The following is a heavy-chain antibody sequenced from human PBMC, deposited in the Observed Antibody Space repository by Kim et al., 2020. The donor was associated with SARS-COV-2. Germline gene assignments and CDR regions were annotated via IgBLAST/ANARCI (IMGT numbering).Heavy chain of an antibody. V-gene: IGHV3-30*18. CDR2: ISYEGSNK. CDR3: AKSFSGSSFGYDY. CDR1: GFTFNNYG. D-gene: IGHD1-26*01. Sequence: GGSLRLSCAASGFTFNNYGMHWVRQAPGKGLEWVAVISYEGSNKYYADSVKGRFTISRDNSKNTLYLQMNSLRIEDTAVYYCAKSFSGSSFGYDYWGQGTLGTVSS. J-gene: IGHJ4*02.